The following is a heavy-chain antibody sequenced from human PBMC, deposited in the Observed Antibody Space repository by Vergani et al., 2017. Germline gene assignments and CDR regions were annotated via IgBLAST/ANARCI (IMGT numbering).Heavy chain of an antibody. V-gene: IGHV3-23*04. Sequence: VQLVESGGGLVQPGGSLRLSCAASGFTFSSYAMSWVRQAPGKGLEWVSAISGSGGSTYYADSVKGRFTISRDNSKNTLYLQMNSLRAEDTAVYYCAKDASRYCSSTSCYRVFDYWGQGTLVTVSS. CDR2: ISGSGGST. CDR3: AKDASRYCSSTSCYRVFDY. D-gene: IGHD2-2*02. J-gene: IGHJ4*02. CDR1: GFTFSSYA.